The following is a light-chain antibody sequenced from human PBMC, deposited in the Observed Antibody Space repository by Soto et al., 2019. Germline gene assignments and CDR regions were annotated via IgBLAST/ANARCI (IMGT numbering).Light chain of an antibody. CDR2: QTS. Sequence: EIVLTQSPSTLSSCPGDRFTLSCRASQYINTRLAWYQHRPGQAPRLLIYQTSIRAAGIPARFSASGTGTDFTLTISDVQPEDFAVYYCHQRQSWPRTFGQGTKVDIK. J-gene: IGKJ1*01. V-gene: IGKV3-11*01. CDR3: HQRQSWPRT. CDR1: QYINTR.